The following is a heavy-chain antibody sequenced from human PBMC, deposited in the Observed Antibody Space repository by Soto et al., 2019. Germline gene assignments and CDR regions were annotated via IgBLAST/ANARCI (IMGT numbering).Heavy chain of an antibody. CDR3: GRERAGAGSRQYFYYRMGL. CDR2: IWYDGSNK. J-gene: IGHJ6*01. V-gene: IGHV3-33*01. Sequence: QVQLVESGGGVVQPGRSLRLSCAASGFTFSSYGMHWVRQAPGKGLEWVAVIWYDGSNKYYADSVKGRFTISRDNSKNPSELAKKSLGAGGTGVYYWGRERAGAGSRQYFYYRMGLWGQGATVNGPS. D-gene: IGHD3-10*01. CDR1: GFTFSSYG.